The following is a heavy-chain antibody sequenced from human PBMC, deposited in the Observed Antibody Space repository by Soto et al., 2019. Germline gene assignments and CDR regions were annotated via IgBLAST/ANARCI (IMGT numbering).Heavy chain of an antibody. CDR2: ISAYNGNT. CDR1: GYTFTSYG. D-gene: IGHD3-3*01. CDR3: ARSPNYDFWSADHAHDAFDI. Sequence: ASVKVSCKASGYTFTSYGISWVRQAPGQGLEWMGWISAYNGNTNYAQKLQGRVTMTTDTSTSTAYMELRSLRSDDTAVYYCARSPNYDFWSADHAHDAFDIWGQGTMVTVSS. J-gene: IGHJ3*02. V-gene: IGHV1-18*01.